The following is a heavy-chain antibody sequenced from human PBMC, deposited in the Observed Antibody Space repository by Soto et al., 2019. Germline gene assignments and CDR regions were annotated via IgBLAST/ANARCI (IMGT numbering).Heavy chain of an antibody. V-gene: IGHV4-59*12. CDR2: IYYSGST. J-gene: IGHJ4*02. Sequence: PSETLSLTCTVSGGSISSYYWSWIRQPPGKGLEWIGYIYYSGSTNYNPSLKSRVTISVDTSKKQISLNLRSVTAADTAVYCCARDRGYGTLDYWGQGALVTVSS. CDR3: ARDRGYGTLDY. CDR1: GGSISSYY. D-gene: IGHD5-18*01.